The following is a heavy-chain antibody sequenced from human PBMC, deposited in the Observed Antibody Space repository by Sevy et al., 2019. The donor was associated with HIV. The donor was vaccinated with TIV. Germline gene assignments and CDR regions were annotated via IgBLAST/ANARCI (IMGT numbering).Heavy chain of an antibody. J-gene: IGHJ4*02. V-gene: IGHV4-59*11. CDR1: GASISSHY. Sequence: SETLSLTCTVSGASISSHYWSWIRQSPGKGLEWIADTYNTGSSNDNASLTSRLTISVDTSKNQFSLNLRAVTAADTAVYFCSRGAGYSGGYAPFDSWGQGTLVTVSS. D-gene: IGHD2-15*01. CDR3: SRGAGYSGGYAPFDS. CDR2: TYNTGSS.